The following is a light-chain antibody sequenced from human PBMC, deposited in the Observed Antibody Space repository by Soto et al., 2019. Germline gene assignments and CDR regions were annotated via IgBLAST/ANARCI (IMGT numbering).Light chain of an antibody. J-gene: IGKJ1*01. CDR1: QSVGSTY. CDR3: QQYGTSRT. Sequence: EIVLTQSPGTLSLSPGERATISCRASQSVGSTYLAWYQQKPGQAPRLLIYGVSSRATGIPARFSGSGSGTDFTLTISRLEPQEFAVYYCQQYGTSRTVGKVTKVEIK. V-gene: IGKV3-20*01. CDR2: GVS.